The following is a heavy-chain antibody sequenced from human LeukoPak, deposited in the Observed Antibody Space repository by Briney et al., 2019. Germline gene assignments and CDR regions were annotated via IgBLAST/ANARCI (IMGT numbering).Heavy chain of an antibody. J-gene: IGHJ4*02. CDR2: IIPIFGTA. D-gene: IGHD3-22*01. Sequence: GASVKVSCKASGGTFSNYAITWVRQGPGQGLEWMEGIIPIFGTANYAQKFQGRVTITADNSTSTVYMELSSLRFEDTAVYYCARAMDDSSGYYFSYWGQGTLVTVSS. CDR3: ARAMDDSSGYYFSY. V-gene: IGHV1-69*06. CDR1: GGTFSNYA.